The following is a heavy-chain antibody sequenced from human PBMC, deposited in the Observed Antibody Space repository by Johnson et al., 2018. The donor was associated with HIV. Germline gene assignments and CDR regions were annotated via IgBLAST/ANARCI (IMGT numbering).Heavy chain of an antibody. CDR1: GFTFSNFA. CDR2: ISGSGVST. Sequence: VQLVESGGGLVQPGGSLRLSCAASGFTFSNFAMNWVRQAPGKGLEWVSVISGSGVSTYYADSVKGRFTISRDNSKNTLYLQMNSLRAEDTALYYCAREQATLFFRASGAAFNIWGQGTTVTVSS. D-gene: IGHD3-3*01. CDR3: AREQATLFFRASGAAFNI. V-gene: IGHV3-23*04. J-gene: IGHJ3*02.